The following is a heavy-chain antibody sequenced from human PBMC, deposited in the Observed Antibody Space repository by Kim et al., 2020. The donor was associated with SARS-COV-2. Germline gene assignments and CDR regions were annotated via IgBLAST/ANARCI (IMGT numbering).Heavy chain of an antibody. Sequence: ASVKVSCKASGYTFTSYGISWVRQAPGQGLEWMGWISAYNGNTNYAQKLQGRVTMTTDTSTSTAYMELRSLRSDDTAVYYCARDPWDTANGWFDPWGQGTLSAVSS. CDR1: GYTFTSYG. V-gene: IGHV1-18*01. CDR2: ISAYNGNT. D-gene: IGHD5-18*01. J-gene: IGHJ5*02. CDR3: ARDPWDTANGWFDP.